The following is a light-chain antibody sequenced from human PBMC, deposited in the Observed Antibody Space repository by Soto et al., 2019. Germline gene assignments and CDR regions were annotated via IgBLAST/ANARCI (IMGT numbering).Light chain of an antibody. J-gene: IGKJ1*01. CDR3: KNYNVFPPP. V-gene: IGKV1-5*03. CDR2: KAS. CDR1: QSISTW. Sequence: DIQMTQSPSTLSASVGDRVTITCRASQSISTWLAWYQQEPGKAPKLLIHKASSLQSGVPSRFRGSGSGTIFTTTISTRNPEDFEIYNCKNYNVFPPPFGKGT.